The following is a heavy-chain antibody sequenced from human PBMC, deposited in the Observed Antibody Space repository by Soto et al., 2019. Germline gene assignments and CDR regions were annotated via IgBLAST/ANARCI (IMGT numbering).Heavy chain of an antibody. V-gene: IGHV3-64D*06. D-gene: IGHD2-8*01. CDR2: ISSNGGST. Sequence: QPGGSLRLSCSASGFTFSSYAMHWVRQAPGKGLEYVSAISSNGGSTYYADSVKGRFTISRDNSKNTLYLQMSSLRAEDTAVYYCVKEPFNVYDAFDIWGQGTMVTVSS. CDR1: GFTFSSYA. J-gene: IGHJ3*02. CDR3: VKEPFNVYDAFDI.